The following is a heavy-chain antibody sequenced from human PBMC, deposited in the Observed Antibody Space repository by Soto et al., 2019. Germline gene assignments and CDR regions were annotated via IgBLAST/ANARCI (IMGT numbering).Heavy chain of an antibody. CDR1: GYSFADYW. CDR2: IYPGDSDT. CDR3: ARNRLRQYYYGMDV. J-gene: IGHJ6*02. D-gene: IGHD3-10*01. Sequence: GESLKISCQGSGYSFADYWIAWVRQMPGKGLEWVGVIYPGDSDTRYSPSFRGQVTISADKSISHVYLQWSSLKASDTAMYYCARNRLRQYYYGMDVWGQGTTVTVSS. V-gene: IGHV5-51*01.